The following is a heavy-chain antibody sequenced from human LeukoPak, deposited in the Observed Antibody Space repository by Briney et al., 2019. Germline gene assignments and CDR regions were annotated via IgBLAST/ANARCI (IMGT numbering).Heavy chain of an antibody. J-gene: IGHJ4*02. V-gene: IGHV1-2*02. CDR3: ARYSSYYGSGSYYNLDY. CDR2: INPNSGGT. CDR1: GYTFTGYY. Sequence: ASVKVSCKASGYTFTGYYMHWVRQAPGQGLEWMGWINPNSGGTNYAQKFQGRVTMTRDTSISTAYMELSRLRSDDTAVYYCARYSSYYGSGSYYNLDYWGQGTLVTVSS. D-gene: IGHD3-10*01.